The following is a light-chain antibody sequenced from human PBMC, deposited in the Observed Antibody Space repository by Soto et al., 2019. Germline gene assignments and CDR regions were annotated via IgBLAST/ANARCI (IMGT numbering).Light chain of an antibody. CDR2: GTS. Sequence: EIVLTQSPGTLSLSPGERATLSCRASQSVSSNYLAWYQQKPGQAPRRLIYGTSSRATGIPDRFSGSGSGTDFTLTISRLEPEDFALYYCQQYGGSPITFGLGTRLEIK. V-gene: IGKV3-20*01. J-gene: IGKJ5*01. CDR3: QQYGGSPIT. CDR1: QSVSSNY.